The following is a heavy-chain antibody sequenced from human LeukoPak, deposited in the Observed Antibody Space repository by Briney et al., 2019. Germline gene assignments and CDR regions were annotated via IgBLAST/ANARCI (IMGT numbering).Heavy chain of an antibody. V-gene: IGHV5-51*01. J-gene: IGHJ5*01. CDR1: GYSFTSYW. CDR3: ARRQAAAVNWFDS. D-gene: IGHD6-25*01. CDR2: IYPGDSDT. Sequence: RRGESLEISCKGSGYSFTSYWIAWVRQMPGKGLEWMGIIYPGDSDTKYSRSFQGQVIISADKSTTTAYLQWSSLKASDTAMYYCARRQAAAVNWFDSWGQGTLVTVSS.